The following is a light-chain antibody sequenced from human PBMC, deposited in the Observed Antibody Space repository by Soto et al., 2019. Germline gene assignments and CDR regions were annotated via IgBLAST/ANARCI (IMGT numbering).Light chain of an antibody. V-gene: IGKV3-20*02. CDR2: AAS. J-gene: IGKJ4*02. CDR1: QSVSSSN. Sequence: EIVLTQSPATVSVSQGERVTLXXRASQSVSSSNLAWYQQKPAQAPRFXIYAASRRAPGIPERFSGSGSGTDFTLTISSLQPEDVAIYYCQNYNSAPITFGGGTKV. CDR3: QNYNSAPIT.